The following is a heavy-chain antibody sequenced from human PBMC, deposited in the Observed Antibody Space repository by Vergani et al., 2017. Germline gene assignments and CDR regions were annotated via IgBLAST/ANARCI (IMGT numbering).Heavy chain of an antibody. CDR1: GFTFSSYW. CDR3: ARDYYDSSGYAASFDY. D-gene: IGHD3-22*01. V-gene: IGHV3-74*01. J-gene: IGHJ4*02. CDR2: INSDGSST. Sequence: EVQLVESGGGLVQPGGSLRLSCAASGFTFSSYWMHWVRQAPGKGLVWVSRINSDGSSTSYADSVKGRFTISRDNAKNTLYLQMNSLRAEDTAVYYCARDYYDSSGYAASFDYWGQETLVTVSS.